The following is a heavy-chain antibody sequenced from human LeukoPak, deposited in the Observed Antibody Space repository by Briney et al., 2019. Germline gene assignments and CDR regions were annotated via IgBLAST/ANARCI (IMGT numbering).Heavy chain of an antibody. D-gene: IGHD3-22*01. Sequence: ASVKVSCKASGYTFTSYYMHWVRQAPGQGLEWMGIINPSGGSTSYAQKFQGRVTMTRDTSTSTVYMELSGLRSEDTAVYYCARGSTYYYDRALPGASDYWGQGTLVTVSS. CDR1: GYTFTSYY. V-gene: IGHV1-46*01. CDR3: ARGSTYYYDRALPGASDY. J-gene: IGHJ4*02. CDR2: INPSGGST.